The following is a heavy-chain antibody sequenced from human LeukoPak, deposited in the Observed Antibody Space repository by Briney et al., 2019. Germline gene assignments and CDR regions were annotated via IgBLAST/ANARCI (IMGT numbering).Heavy chain of an antibody. Sequence: GGSLRLSCAASGFTVSSDYMGWVRQAPEKGLEWVSLISSGGSTYYADSLKGGFTISRDNSKNTLYLQMNSLRAEDTAVYYCGRVGDGYNDNYWGQGTLVTVSS. CDR2: ISSGGST. J-gene: IGHJ4*02. CDR3: GRVGDGYNDNY. V-gene: IGHV3-66*01. CDR1: GFTVSSDY. D-gene: IGHD5-12*01.